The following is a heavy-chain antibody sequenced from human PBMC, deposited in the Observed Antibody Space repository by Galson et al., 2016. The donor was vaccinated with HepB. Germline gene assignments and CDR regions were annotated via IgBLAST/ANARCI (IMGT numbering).Heavy chain of an antibody. D-gene: IGHD3-10*01. CDR2: IYHTGLT. V-gene: IGHV4-4*02. J-gene: IGHJ3*02. CDR3: AGEFAADAFDI. CDR1: GGSISSSNW. Sequence: ETLSLTCAVSGGSISSSNWWSWVRQPPGKGLEWIAEIYHTGLTTYNPSLKSRVTISMDKSKNHLSLTLTCVTAADAAVYYCAGEFAADAFDIWGQGTMVTVSS.